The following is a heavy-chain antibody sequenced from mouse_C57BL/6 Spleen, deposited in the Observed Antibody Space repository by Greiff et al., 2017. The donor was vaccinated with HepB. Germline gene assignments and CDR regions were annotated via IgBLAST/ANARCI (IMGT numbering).Heavy chain of an antibody. CDR1: GYTFTDYE. CDR2: IDPETGGT. J-gene: IGHJ3*01. V-gene: IGHV1-15*01. CDR3: TRRGLVMFAY. Sequence: VQLVESGAELVRPGASVTLSCKASGYTFTDYEIHWVKQTPVHGLEWIGAIDPETGGTAYNQKFKGKAILTADKSSSTAYMELRSLTSEDSAVYYCTRRGLVMFAYWGQGTLVTVSA.